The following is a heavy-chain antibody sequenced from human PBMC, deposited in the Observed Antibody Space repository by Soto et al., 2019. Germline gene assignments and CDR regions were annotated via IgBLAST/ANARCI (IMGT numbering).Heavy chain of an antibody. V-gene: IGHV3-53*01. Sequence: GGSLRLSCAASGFTFSSYSMSWVRQAPGKGLEWVSVLFAGGVTHYSDSVKGRFTISRDNSKNMLFLQMNRLRADDTAVYYCVRTSSYWGQGTRVTVSS. D-gene: IGHD2-2*01. CDR2: LFAGGVT. J-gene: IGHJ4*02. CDR1: GFTFSSYS. CDR3: VRTSSY.